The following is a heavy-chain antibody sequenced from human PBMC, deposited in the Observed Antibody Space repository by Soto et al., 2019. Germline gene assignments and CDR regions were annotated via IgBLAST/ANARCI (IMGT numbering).Heavy chain of an antibody. Sequence: PGGSLRLSCTASGFTFGDYAMSWFRQAPGKGLEWVGFIRSKAYGGTTEYAASVKGRFTISRDDSKSIAYLQMNSLKTEDTAVYYRTRYCSGGSCYPKLYYYYGMDVWGQGTTVTVSS. CDR3: TRYCSGGSCYPKLYYYYGMDV. V-gene: IGHV3-49*03. J-gene: IGHJ6*02. CDR2: IRSKAYGGTT. D-gene: IGHD2-15*01. CDR1: GFTFGDYA.